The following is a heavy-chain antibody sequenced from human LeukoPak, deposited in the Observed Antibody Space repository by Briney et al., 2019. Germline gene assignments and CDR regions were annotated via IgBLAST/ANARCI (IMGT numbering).Heavy chain of an antibody. D-gene: IGHD1-26*01. CDR2: MSDIGSTT. CDR3: AKRGAEVGATVAPGDY. CDR1: AFTFSSYA. Sequence: GGSLRLSCAASAFTFSSYAMSWVRQAPGRGLEWVSAMSDIGSTTYYADSGNGRFTISRDTSKNTLYLQMNSLRAEDTAIYYCAKRGAEVGATVAPGDYWGQGTLVTVFS. J-gene: IGHJ4*02. V-gene: IGHV3-23*01.